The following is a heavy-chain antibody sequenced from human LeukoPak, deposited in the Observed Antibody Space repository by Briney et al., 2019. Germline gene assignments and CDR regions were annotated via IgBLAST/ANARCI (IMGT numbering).Heavy chain of an antibody. J-gene: IGHJ4*02. CDR1: GDSMRGYY. CDR3: ARGYGWSSYNNFNH. V-gene: IGHV4-59*01. CDR2: IHYSGTT. D-gene: IGHD3-10*01. Sequence: PSETQSLTCTVSGDSMRGYYWSWIRQPPGKGLGWIGDIHYSGTTDYNPSLKSRVTISVDTSKNQFSLKLNSVTSADTAVYYCARGYGWSSYNNFNHWGQGILVTVSS.